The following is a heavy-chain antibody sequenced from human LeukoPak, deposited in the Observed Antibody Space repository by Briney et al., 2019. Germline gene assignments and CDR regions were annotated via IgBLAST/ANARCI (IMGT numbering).Heavy chain of an antibody. CDR3: ARHLDSGTSMDACDF. J-gene: IGHJ3*01. CDR1: GSSIYNTACY. D-gene: IGHD1-26*01. V-gene: IGHV4-39*01. Sequence: SETLSLTCNVSGSSIYNTACYWGWIRQPPGKGLEWIGTIFYSGTTYYNPSLRSRVTISVDTSKNQFSLMLRSVTAADTAVYYCARHLDSGTSMDACDFWGQGTMVTVSS. CDR2: IFYSGTT.